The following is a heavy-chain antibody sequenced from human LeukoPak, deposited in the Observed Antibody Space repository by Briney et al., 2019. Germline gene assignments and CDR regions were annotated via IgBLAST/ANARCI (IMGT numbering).Heavy chain of an antibody. CDR3: AKVGEDTTGWYNYYFDY. CDR2: INPKSGGT. V-gene: IGHV1-2*02. Sequence: GASVKVSCKASGYSFTGYYMHWVRQAPGQRLEWMGWINPKSGGTNYEQKFQSRVTMTRDTSISTAYMELSSLRSDDTAVYYCAKVGEDTTGWYNYYFDYWGQGTLVTVFS. D-gene: IGHD6-19*01. CDR1: GYSFTGYY. J-gene: IGHJ4*02.